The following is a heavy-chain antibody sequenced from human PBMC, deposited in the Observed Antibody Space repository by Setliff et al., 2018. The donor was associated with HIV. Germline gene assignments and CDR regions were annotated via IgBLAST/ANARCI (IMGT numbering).Heavy chain of an antibody. Sequence: SVKVSCKASGGTFSSYVISWVRQAPGQGLEWMGGIIPIFGTANYAQKFQGRVTITADESTSTAYMELSSLRSEDTAVYYCVRRATAAEVFDYWGQGTLVTVSS. D-gene: IGHD6-13*01. CDR1: GGTFSSYV. J-gene: IGHJ4*02. V-gene: IGHV1-69*13. CDR2: IIPIFGTA. CDR3: VRRATAAEVFDY.